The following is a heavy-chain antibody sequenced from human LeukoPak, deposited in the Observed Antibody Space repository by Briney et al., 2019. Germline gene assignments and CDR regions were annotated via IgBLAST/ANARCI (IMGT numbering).Heavy chain of an antibody. J-gene: IGHJ6*03. CDR2: SIPVVGTT. D-gene: IGHD3-9*01. CDR3: ARGVLNAVNDDYYYYVDV. Sequence: SVKVSCKASGDTFSNYAISWVRQAPGQGLEWMGGSIPVVGTTTYAQKFQGRVSITADAWTSTAHLELSSLRPEDTAVYYCARGVLNAVNDDYYYYVDVWGQGTTV. CDR1: GDTFSNYA. V-gene: IGHV1-69*13.